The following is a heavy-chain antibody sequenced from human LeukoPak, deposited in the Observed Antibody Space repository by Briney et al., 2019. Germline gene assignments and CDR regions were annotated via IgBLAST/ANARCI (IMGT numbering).Heavy chain of an antibody. D-gene: IGHD6-19*01. Sequence: SQTLSLTCAISRDSVFSNIAAWNWIRQSPSGGLECLVRTCYRSKWYNDYAVSVNSRITINPDTSKNQFSLQLNSVAPEDTAVYYCAREVSQDVGIAMAGTGGPDSFDIWGQGTMVTVSS. CDR3: AREVSQDVGIAMAGTGGPDSFDI. CDR1: RDSVFSNIAA. V-gene: IGHV6-1*01. CDR2: TCYRSKWYN. J-gene: IGHJ3*02.